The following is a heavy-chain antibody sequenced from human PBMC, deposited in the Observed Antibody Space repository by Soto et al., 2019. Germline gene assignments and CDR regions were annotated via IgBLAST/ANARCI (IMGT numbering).Heavy chain of an antibody. D-gene: IGHD2-2*01. CDR1: GGTFSIYA. Sequence: QVQLVQSGAEVKKPGSSVKVSCRASGGTFSIYAISWVRQAPGQVLEWMVGIVPIFYTTNYAQKFQGRVTITEDESTRTAYMALSRLTSEDTAVYYCATAVGDIVVVPAAKDLPYYYYGMDVCGQGTTVTVSS. V-gene: IGHV1-69*01. J-gene: IGHJ6*02. CDR3: ATAVGDIVVVPAAKDLPYYYYGMDV. CDR2: IVPIFYTT.